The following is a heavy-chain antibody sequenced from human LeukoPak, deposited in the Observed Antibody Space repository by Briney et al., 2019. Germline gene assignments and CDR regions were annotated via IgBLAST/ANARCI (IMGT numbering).Heavy chain of an antibody. CDR2: IYSGGTT. CDR1: GFTFTNAW. D-gene: IGHD5-18*01. V-gene: IGHV3-66*01. Sequence: GGSLRLSCSASGFTFTNAWMSWVRQAPGKGLEWVSVIYSGGTTYYADSVKGRFTISRDNSKNTLHLQMNSLRAEDTAVYYCARDQYSYAHAAHWGQGTLVTVSS. CDR3: ARDQYSYAHAAH. J-gene: IGHJ4*02.